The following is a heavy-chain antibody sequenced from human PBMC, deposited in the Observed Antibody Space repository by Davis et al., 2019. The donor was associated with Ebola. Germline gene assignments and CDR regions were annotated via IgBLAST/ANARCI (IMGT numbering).Heavy chain of an antibody. Sequence: SVKVSCKASGYTFTSYDISWVRQAPGQGLEWMGGIIPIFGTANYAQKFQGRVTITADESTSTAYMELSSLRSEDTAVYYCARAPAWSQINYYCFDYWGQGTPVTVSS. CDR3: ARAPAWSQINYYCFDY. J-gene: IGHJ4*02. V-gene: IGHV1-69*13. D-gene: IGHD3-10*01. CDR2: IIPIFGTA. CDR1: GYTFTSYD.